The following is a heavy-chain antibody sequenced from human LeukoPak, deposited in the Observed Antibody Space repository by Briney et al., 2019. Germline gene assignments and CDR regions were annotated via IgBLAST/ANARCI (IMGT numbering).Heavy chain of an antibody. J-gene: IGHJ6*03. CDR1: GDSVSSNSAA. Sequence: SQTLSLTCAISGDSVSSNSAAWNWIRQSPSRGLEWLGRTYYRSKWYNDHAVSVKSRITINPDTSKNQFSLQLNSVTPEDTAVYYCARARDYGDSDYYYYMDVWGKGTTVTVSS. CDR2: TYYRSKWYN. D-gene: IGHD4-17*01. V-gene: IGHV6-1*01. CDR3: ARARDYGDSDYYYYMDV.